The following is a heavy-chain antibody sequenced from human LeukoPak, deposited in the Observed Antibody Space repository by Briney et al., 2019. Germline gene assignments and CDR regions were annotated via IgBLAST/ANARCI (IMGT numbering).Heavy chain of an antibody. CDR1: GFTFSSYS. Sequence: TGGSLRLSCAASGFTFSSYSMNWVRQAPGKGLEWVSSISSSSSYIYYADSVKGRFTISRDNAKNSLYLQMNSLRAEDTAVYYCARDLSTTQYYYYGMDVWGQGTTVTVSS. J-gene: IGHJ6*02. V-gene: IGHV3-21*01. CDR3: ARDLSTTQYYYYGMDV. CDR2: ISSSSSYI. D-gene: IGHD1-1*01.